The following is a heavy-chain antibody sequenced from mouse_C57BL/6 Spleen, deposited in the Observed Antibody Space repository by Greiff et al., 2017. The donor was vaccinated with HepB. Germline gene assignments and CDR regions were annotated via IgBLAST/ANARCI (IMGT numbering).Heavy chain of an antibody. D-gene: IGHD1-1*01. J-gene: IGHJ1*03. V-gene: IGHV5-9-1*02. CDR1: GFTFSSYA. CDR3: TRDDTTVPDWYFDV. Sequence: EVKLVESGEGLVKPGGSLKLSCAASGFTFSSYAMSWVRQTPEKRLEWVAYISSGGDYIYYADTGKGRFTIPRDNARNTLYLQMSSLKSEDTAMYYCTRDDTTVPDWYFDVWGTGTTVTVSS. CDR2: ISSGGDYI.